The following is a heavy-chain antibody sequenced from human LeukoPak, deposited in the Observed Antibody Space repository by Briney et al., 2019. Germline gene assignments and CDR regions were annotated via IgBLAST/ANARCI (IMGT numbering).Heavy chain of an antibody. V-gene: IGHV4-39*01. D-gene: IGHD1-26*01. J-gene: IGHJ4*02. CDR1: GGSISSSSYY. CDR2: IYYSGST. CDR3: ARRLGGATEEFDY. Sequence: SETLSLTCTVSGGSISSSSYYWGWIRQPPGKGLEWIGSIYYSGSTYYNPSLKSRVTISVDTSKNQFSLKLSSVTAADTAVYYCARRLGGATEEFDYWGQGTLVTVSS.